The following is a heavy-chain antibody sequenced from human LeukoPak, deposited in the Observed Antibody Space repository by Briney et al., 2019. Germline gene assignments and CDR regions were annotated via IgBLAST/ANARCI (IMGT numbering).Heavy chain of an antibody. Sequence: GGSLRLSCAASGFTFDDYAMHWVRQAPGKGLEWVSGISWNSGSIGYADSVKGRFTISRDNSKNTLYLQMNSLRAEDTAVYYCVALRSSLNSVGAYWGQGTLVTVSS. V-gene: IGHV3-9*01. CDR1: GFTFDDYA. CDR2: ISWNSGSI. CDR3: VALRSSLNSVGAY. D-gene: IGHD4-23*01. J-gene: IGHJ4*02.